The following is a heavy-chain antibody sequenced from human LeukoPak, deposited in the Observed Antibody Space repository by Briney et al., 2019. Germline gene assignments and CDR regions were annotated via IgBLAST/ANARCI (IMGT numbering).Heavy chain of an antibody. Sequence: ASVKVSCKASGYSFTSYGINWVRQAPGQGLEWMGWIGAYNGNTNYAQKLQGGVTMTTDTSTTTAYMELRSLRSDDTAVYYCTRGHIGVPFDYWGQGTLVTVSS. D-gene: IGHD3-10*01. CDR3: TRGHIGVPFDY. J-gene: IGHJ4*02. V-gene: IGHV1-18*04. CDR2: IGAYNGNT. CDR1: GYSFTSYG.